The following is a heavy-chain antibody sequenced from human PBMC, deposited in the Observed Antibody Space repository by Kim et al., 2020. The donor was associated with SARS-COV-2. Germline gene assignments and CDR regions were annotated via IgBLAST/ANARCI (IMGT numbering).Heavy chain of an antibody. CDR1: GGSISSGGYY. CDR3: ASSFVAAGTGDYYFDY. CDR2: IYYSGST. J-gene: IGHJ4*02. V-gene: IGHV4-31*03. Sequence: SETLSLTCTVSGGSISSGGYYWSWIRQHPGKGLEWIGYIYYSGSTYYNPSLKSRVTISVDTSKNQFSLKLSSVTAADTAVYYCASSFVAAGTGDYYFDYWGQGTLVTVSS. D-gene: IGHD6-13*01.